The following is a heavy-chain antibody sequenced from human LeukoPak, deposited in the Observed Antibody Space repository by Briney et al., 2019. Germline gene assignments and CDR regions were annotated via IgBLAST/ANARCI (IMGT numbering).Heavy chain of an antibody. Sequence: GGSLRLSCAASGFTFSSYGMHWVRQAPGKGLEWVAVISYDGSNKYYADSVKGRFTISRDNSKNTLYLQMNSLRAEDTAVYYCAKHLGYCSSTSCPPGYWGQGILVTVSS. CDR1: GFTFSSYG. V-gene: IGHV3-30*18. D-gene: IGHD2-2*01. CDR2: ISYDGSNK. J-gene: IGHJ4*02. CDR3: AKHLGYCSSTSCPPGY.